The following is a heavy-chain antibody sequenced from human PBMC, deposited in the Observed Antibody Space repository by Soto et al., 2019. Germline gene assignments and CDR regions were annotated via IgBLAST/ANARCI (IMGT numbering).Heavy chain of an antibody. CDR3: ARHEAPSGWYFDY. CDR2: IYHSGST. Sequence: PSETLSLTCAVFGGSFSGYYWNWIRPPPGKGLEWIGEIYHSGSTYYNPSLKSRVTISVDTSKNQFSLKLSSVTAADTAVYYCARHEAPSGWYFDYWGQGTLVTVSS. CDR1: GGSFSGYY. V-gene: IGHV4-34*01. D-gene: IGHD6-19*01. J-gene: IGHJ4*02.